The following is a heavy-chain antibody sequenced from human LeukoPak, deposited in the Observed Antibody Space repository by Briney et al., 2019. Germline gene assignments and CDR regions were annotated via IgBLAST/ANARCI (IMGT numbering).Heavy chain of an antibody. D-gene: IGHD5-18*01. V-gene: IGHV4-30-2*02. CDR2: IYHSGST. Sequence: SETLSLTCTVSGGSISSGGYYWSWIRQPLGKGLEWIGYIYHSGSTYYNPSLKSRVTISVDRSKNQFSLKLSSVTAADTAVYYCATLKGALWGSYYFDYWGQGTLVTVPS. J-gene: IGHJ4*02. CDR3: ATLKGALWGSYYFDY. CDR1: GGSISSGGYY.